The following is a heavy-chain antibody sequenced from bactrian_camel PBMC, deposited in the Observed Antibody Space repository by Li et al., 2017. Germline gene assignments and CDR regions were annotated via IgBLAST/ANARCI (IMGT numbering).Heavy chain of an antibody. D-gene: IGHD1*01. J-gene: IGHJ4*01. CDR1: GFTYTRHC. Sequence: VESGGGSVQAGGSLRLSCTASGFTYTRHCLGWFRQALGKEREGVGTIDSEGDVLYGHSGQGRFTVSQDNAKNTVYLQMNSLKPEDTAMYYCAADTVNLQMARHYSYWGQGTQVTVS. V-gene: IGHV3S10*01. CDR3: AADTVNLQMARHYSY. CDR2: IDSEGDV.